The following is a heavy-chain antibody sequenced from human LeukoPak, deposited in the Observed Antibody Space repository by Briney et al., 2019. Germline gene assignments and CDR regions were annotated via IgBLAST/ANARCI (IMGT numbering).Heavy chain of an antibody. D-gene: IGHD3-22*01. CDR2: IIPIFGTA. Sequence: SVKVSCMASGGTFSSYAISWVRQAPGQGLEWMGGIIPIFGTANYAQKCQGRVTITADESTSTDYMELSSLRSEDTAVYYCASAAEGPTYYYDSSGYYPDYWGQGTLVTVSS. CDR1: GGTFSSYA. V-gene: IGHV1-69*01. CDR3: ASAAEGPTYYYDSSGYYPDY. J-gene: IGHJ4*02.